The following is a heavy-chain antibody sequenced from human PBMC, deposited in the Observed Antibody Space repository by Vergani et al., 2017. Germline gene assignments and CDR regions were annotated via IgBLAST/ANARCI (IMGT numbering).Heavy chain of an antibody. V-gene: IGHV3-11*04. CDR2: ISSSGSTI. J-gene: IGHJ4*02. CDR3: ASAARRGSMGIDY. CDR1: GFTFSDYY. Sequence: QVQLVESGGGVVQPGRSLRLSCAASGFTFSDYYMSWIRQAPGKGLEWVSYISSSGSTIYYADSVKGRFTISRDNAKNSLYLQMNSLRAEDTAVYYCASAARRGSMGIDYWGQGTLVTVSS. D-gene: IGHD2/OR15-2a*01.